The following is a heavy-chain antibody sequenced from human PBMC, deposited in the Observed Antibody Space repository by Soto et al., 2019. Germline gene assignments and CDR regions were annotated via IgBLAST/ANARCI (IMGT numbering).Heavy chain of an antibody. J-gene: IGHJ6*02. V-gene: IGHV3-15*07. Sequence: DVQLLESGGGLVEPGGSLRLSCAVSGFSVTDAWMNWVRQVPGKGLAWVGRIKSKFDGGATDYAAPVKGRFTISKDESKNTLYLQMNNLKNEDKAVYYCTIPTPDKTMIKNHSSSALDVWGPGTTVSVSS. CDR1: GFSVTDAW. CDR2: IKSKFDGGAT. CDR3: TIPTPDKTMIKNHSSSALDV. D-gene: IGHD5-18*01.